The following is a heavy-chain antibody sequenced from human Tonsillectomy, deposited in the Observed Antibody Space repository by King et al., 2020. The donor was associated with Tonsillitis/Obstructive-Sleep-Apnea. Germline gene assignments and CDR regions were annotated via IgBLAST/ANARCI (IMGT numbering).Heavy chain of an antibody. CDR3: TRSSITMIMVVHNGVVAFDI. CDR2: ISSKVYGGTT. V-gene: IGHV3-49*04. CDR1: GFTFGDNA. J-gene: IGHJ3*02. D-gene: IGHD3-22*01. Sequence: VQLVESGGGLVQPGRSLRLSCTASGFTFGDNAMSWVRQAPGKGLEWVGFISSKVYGGTTEYAASVKGRFTISRDDSENIAYLQMNRLKTEDTAVYYCTRSSITMIMVVHNGVVAFDIWGQGTMVTVSS.